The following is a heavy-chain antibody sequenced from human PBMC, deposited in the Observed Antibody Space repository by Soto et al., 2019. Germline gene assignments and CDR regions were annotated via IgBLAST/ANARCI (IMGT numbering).Heavy chain of an antibody. CDR1: GYAFTSYG. J-gene: IGHJ4*02. CDR2: IAPHSGRT. V-gene: IGHV1-18*04. Sequence: QDQLVQSGPEVKKPGASVRVSCMTSGYAFTSYGVNWVRQVPGQGLEWMGWIAPHSGRTTYLPKFQGRVTITADPSTNTAYMELTSLSSDDTGIYFCARAATGSYHSAYWGQGTVVTVSA. CDR3: ARAATGSYHSAY. D-gene: IGHD3-10*01.